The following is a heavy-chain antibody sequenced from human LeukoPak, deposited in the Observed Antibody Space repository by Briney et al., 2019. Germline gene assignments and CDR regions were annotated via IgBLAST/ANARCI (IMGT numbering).Heavy chain of an antibody. CDR1: EFTFSSYS. V-gene: IGHV3-48*01. CDR3: ARDGVSYAIVAQEDY. Sequence: GGSLRLSRAASEFTFSSYSMNWVRQAPGKGLEWVSYITNSGNSKSYADSVKGRFTISRDNSKNTLYLQMNSLRAEDTAVYYCARDGVSYAIVAQEDYWGQGTLVTVSS. J-gene: IGHJ4*02. D-gene: IGHD2-15*01. CDR2: ITNSGNSK.